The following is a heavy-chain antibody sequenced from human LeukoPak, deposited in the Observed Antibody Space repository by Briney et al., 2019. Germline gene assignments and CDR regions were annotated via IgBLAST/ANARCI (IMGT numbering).Heavy chain of an antibody. Sequence: GSVKSSCKASGYIFTSYGVSWVRQAPGQRLEWRGWIIAYNGNTNYAQKLQGRVTMTTDTSTSTAYMELRSLRSDDTAVYYCARDRAGIAAAGSFDYWGQGTLVTVSS. CDR3: ARDRAGIAAAGSFDY. V-gene: IGHV1-18*01. CDR1: GYIFTSYG. J-gene: IGHJ4*02. D-gene: IGHD6-13*01. CDR2: IIAYNGNT.